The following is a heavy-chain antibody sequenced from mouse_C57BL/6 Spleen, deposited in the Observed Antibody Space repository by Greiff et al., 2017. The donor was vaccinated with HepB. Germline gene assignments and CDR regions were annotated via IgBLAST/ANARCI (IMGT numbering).Heavy chain of an antibody. CDR1: GYTFTDYY. D-gene: IGHD2-10*02. Sequence: VQLQQSGPELVKPGASVKISCKASGYTFTDYYMNWVKQSHGKSLEWIGDINPNNGGTSYNQKFKGKATLTVDKSSSTAYMELRSLTSEDSAVYYGAYGNYDYWGQGTTLTVSS. CDR2: INPNNGGT. J-gene: IGHJ2*01. CDR3: AYGNYDY. V-gene: IGHV1-26*01.